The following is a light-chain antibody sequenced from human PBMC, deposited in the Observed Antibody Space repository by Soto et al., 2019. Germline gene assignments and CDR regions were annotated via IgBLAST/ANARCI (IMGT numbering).Light chain of an antibody. CDR1: QSISSW. J-gene: IGKJ1*01. CDR2: DAS. V-gene: IGKV1-5*01. CDR3: QQYNSWT. Sequence: DIQMTQSPSSLSASVGDRVTITCRASQSISSWLAWYQQKPGKAPKLLIYDASSLESGVPSRFSGSGSGTEFTLTISSLQPDDFATYYYQQYNSWTFGQGTKVDIK.